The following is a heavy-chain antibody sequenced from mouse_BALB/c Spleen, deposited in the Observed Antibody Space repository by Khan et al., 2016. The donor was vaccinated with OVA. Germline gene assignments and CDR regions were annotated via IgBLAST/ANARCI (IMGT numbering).Heavy chain of an antibody. Sequence: EVQGVESGGDLVKPGGSLKLSCAVSGFTFSTYGMSWVRQTPDMRLEWVATISTGGHYTYYPDSVKGRFTISRDNAMNTLYLQMSILKSEDTAIYYCTRLAYYDNSEGFAYWGQGTLVAVSA. V-gene: IGHV5-6*01. CDR1: GFTFSTYG. J-gene: IGHJ3*01. CDR2: ISTGGHYT. D-gene: IGHD2-4*01. CDR3: TRLAYYDNSEGFAY.